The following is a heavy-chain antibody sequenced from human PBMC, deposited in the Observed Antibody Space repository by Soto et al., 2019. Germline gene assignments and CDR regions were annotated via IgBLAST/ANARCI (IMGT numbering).Heavy chain of an antibody. Sequence: PSETLSLTCTVSGGSISSGGYYWSWIRQHPGKGLEWIGYIYHSGTTYYNPSLKSRVTISVDTSKNQFSLKLTSVTAADTAVYYCARVRGDPLLGWFDPWGLGTLVTVS. V-gene: IGHV4-31*03. CDR1: GGSISSGGYY. CDR3: ARVRGDPLLGWFDP. D-gene: IGHD2-2*01. J-gene: IGHJ5*02. CDR2: IYHSGTT.